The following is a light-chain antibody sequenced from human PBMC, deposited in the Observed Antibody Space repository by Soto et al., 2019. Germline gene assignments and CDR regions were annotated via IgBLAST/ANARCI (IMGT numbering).Light chain of an antibody. CDR3: QQYDKWPTWR. CDR2: GAS. Sequence: EIVLTQSPATLSVSPGDRATLSCRASQSVSRDLAWYQQKPGQATRLLIYGASTRAPSIPARFSGSGSGTDFTLTISSLQSEDFAVYYCQQYDKWPTWRFXQGTKVDIK. V-gene: IGKV3-15*01. J-gene: IGKJ1*01. CDR1: QSVSRD.